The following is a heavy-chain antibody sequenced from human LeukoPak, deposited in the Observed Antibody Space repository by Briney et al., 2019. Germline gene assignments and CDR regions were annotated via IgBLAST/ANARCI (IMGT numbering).Heavy chain of an antibody. D-gene: IGHD4-17*01. CDR3: ARRSYGVAFDI. CDR2: INHSGST. Sequence: SETLSLTCAVYGGSFSGYYWSWIRQPPGKGLEWIGEINHSGSTNYNPSLESRVTISVDTSKNQFSLKLSSVTAADTAVYYCARRSYGVAFDIWGQGTMVTVSS. CDR1: GGSFSGYY. V-gene: IGHV4-34*01. J-gene: IGHJ3*02.